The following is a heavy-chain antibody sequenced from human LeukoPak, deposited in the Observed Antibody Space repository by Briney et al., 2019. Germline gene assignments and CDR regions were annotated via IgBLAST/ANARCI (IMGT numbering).Heavy chain of an antibody. D-gene: IGHD2-2*01. J-gene: IGHJ3*02. CDR3: ARAFVVVPAADI. CDR2: IYYSGST. Sequence: SQTLSLTCTVSGGSISSGDYYWSWTRQPPGKGLEWIGYIYYSGSTYYNPSLKSRVTISVDTSKNQFSLKLSSVTAADTAVYYCARAFVVVPAADIWGQGTMVTVSS. CDR1: GGSISSGDYY. V-gene: IGHV4-30-4*08.